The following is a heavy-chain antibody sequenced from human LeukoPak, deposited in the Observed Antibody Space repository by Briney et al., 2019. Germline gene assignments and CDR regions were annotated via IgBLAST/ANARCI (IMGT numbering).Heavy chain of an antibody. CDR3: ATRVVGYCSGGSCPDDAFDI. D-gene: IGHD2-15*01. Sequence: GASVKVPCKASGYTFTSYDINWVRQATGQGLEWMGWMNPNSGNTGYAQKFQGRVTMTRNTSISTAYMELSSLRSEDTAVYYCATRVVGYCSGGSCPDDAFDIWGQGTMVTVSS. V-gene: IGHV1-8*01. CDR2: MNPNSGNT. CDR1: GYTFTSYD. J-gene: IGHJ3*02.